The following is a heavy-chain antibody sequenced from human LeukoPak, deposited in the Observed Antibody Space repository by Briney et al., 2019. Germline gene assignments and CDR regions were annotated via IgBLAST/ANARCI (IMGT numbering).Heavy chain of an antibody. D-gene: IGHD3-3*01. CDR1: GGSISSYY. CDR2: IYYSGRT. Sequence: SETLSLTCTVSGGSISSYYWSWIRQPPGKGLEWIGYIYYSGRTNYNPSLKSRITKLVDTSKNQFSLKLSSVTAADTAVYYCARAETQYYDFWSGYHNWFDPWGQGTLVTVSS. J-gene: IGHJ5*02. V-gene: IGHV4-59*01. CDR3: ARAETQYYDFWSGYHNWFDP.